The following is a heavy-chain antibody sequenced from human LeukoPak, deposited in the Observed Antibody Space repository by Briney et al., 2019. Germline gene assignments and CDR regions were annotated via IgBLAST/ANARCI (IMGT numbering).Heavy chain of an antibody. D-gene: IGHD2-21*01. CDR2: INHSGST. Sequence: PGKGLEWIGEINHSGSTNYNPSLKSRVTISVDTSKNQFSLKLSSVTAADTAVYYCARSLWYWGQGTLVTVSS. V-gene: IGHV4-34*01. J-gene: IGHJ4*02. CDR3: ARSLWY.